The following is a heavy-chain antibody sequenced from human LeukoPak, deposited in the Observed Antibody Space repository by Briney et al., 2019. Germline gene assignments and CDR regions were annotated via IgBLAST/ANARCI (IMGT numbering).Heavy chain of an antibody. J-gene: IGHJ4*02. Sequence: RGSLRLSCAASGFTFSSYDMNWVRQAHGKGLEWVSYISTSSTTIFYADSVKGRFTISTDNAKNSLFLQMNSLRDEDTAVYYCARGGQNYFDYWGQGTLVTVSS. V-gene: IGHV3-48*02. CDR3: ARGGQNYFDY. CDR2: ISTSSTTI. CDR1: GFTFSSYD.